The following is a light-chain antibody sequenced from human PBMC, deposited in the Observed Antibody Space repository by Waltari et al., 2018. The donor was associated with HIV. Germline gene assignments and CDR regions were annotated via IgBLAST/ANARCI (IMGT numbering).Light chain of an antibody. CDR2: DVS. J-gene: IGLJ2*01. Sequence: QSALTQPASVYGPPGQSSTISCTGTSSDVGWYDLVSWSPRHPRRAPQLVIHDVSKLPSGVSNRFSGSTSGNTASLTIPGLQAEDETDYYCCSYAGSSTLVVFRGGTKLPVL. CDR3: CSYAGSSTLVV. CDR1: SSDVGWYDL. V-gene: IGLV2-23*02.